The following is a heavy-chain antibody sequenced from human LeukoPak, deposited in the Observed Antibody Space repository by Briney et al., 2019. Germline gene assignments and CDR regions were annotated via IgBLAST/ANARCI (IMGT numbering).Heavy chain of an antibody. CDR3: AKMGYCSSTSCHMNWFDP. CDR1: GFTLSSYA. D-gene: IGHD2-2*02. V-gene: IGHV3-23*01. CDR2: ISGSGGST. J-gene: IGHJ5*02. Sequence: GGSLRLSCAASGFTLSSYAMSWVRQAPGKGLEWVSAISGSGGSTYYADSVKGRFTISRDNSKNTLYLQMNSLRAEDAAVYYCAKMGYCSSTSCHMNWFDPWGQGTLVTVSS.